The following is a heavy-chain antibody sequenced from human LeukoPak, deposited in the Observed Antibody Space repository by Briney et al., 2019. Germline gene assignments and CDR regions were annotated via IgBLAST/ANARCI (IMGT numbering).Heavy chain of an antibody. Sequence: SETLSLTCTVSGGSISSSSYYWGWIRQPPGKGLEWIGSIYYSGSTYYNPSLKSRVTISVDTSKNQFSLMLRSVTAADTAVYYCARQGSSPRLPYYYYMDVWGKGTTVTISS. D-gene: IGHD6-13*01. CDR2: IYYSGST. V-gene: IGHV4-39*01. CDR3: ARQGSSPRLPYYYYMDV. J-gene: IGHJ6*03. CDR1: GGSISSSSYY.